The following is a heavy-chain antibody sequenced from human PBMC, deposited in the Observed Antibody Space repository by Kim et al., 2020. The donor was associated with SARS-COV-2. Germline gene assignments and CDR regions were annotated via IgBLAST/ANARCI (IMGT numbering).Heavy chain of an antibody. V-gene: IGHV3-23*05. CDR2: LNGSGSDT. CDR1: GFAFSSSC. J-gene: IGHJ4*02. D-gene: IGHD3-16*01. Sequence: GGSLRLSCAASGFAFSSSCLSWVRQAPGKGLEWVASLNGSGSDTYYADSVKGRFTISRDNSKSMLYLWMNSLKAEDMAVYYCARGDQYVRYYDGGYDYWGQGTLVTVSS. CDR3: ARGDQYVRYYDGGYDY.